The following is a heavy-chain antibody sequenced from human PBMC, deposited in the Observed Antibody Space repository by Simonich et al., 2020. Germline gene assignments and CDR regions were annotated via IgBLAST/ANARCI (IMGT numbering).Heavy chain of an antibody. CDR1: GFTSSSYW. CDR2: INMNGRST. CDR3: ARNRLDY. J-gene: IGHJ4*02. Sequence: EVQLVESGGGLVQPGGSLRLSCAASGFTSSSYWMHWVRQPPGKGQVWVSRINMNGRSTSYAGSVKGRFTISRDNAKNTLYLQMNSLRAEDTAVYYCARNRLDYWGQGTLVTVSS. V-gene: IGHV3-74*01.